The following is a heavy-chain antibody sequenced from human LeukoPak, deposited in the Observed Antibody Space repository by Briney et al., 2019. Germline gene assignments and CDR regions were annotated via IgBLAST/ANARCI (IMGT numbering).Heavy chain of an antibody. D-gene: IGHD6-13*01. V-gene: IGHV4-39*07. CDR3: ARDARLAAAGPPCWFDP. J-gene: IGHJ5*02. CDR1: GGSISSSSYY. CDR2: IYYSGST. Sequence: PSQTLSLTCTVSGGSISSSSYYWGWIRQPPGKGLEWIGSIYYSGSTYYNPSLKSRVTTSVDTSKNQFSLKLSSVTAADTAVYYCARDARLAAAGPPCWFDPWGQGTLVTVSS.